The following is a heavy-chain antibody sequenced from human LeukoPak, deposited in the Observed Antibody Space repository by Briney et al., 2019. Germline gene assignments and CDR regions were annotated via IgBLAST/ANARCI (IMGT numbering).Heavy chain of an antibody. Sequence: PGGSLRLSCAASGFTFSSYGMHWVRQAPGKGLEWVAVIWYDGSNKYYADSVKGRFTISRDNSKNTLNLQMNSLRAEDTAVYYCARDSKVVVGQSEMVFDPWGQGTLVTVSS. J-gene: IGHJ5*02. CDR1: GFTFSSYG. CDR2: IWYDGSNK. D-gene: IGHD2-2*01. CDR3: ARDSKVVVGQSEMVFDP. V-gene: IGHV3-33*01.